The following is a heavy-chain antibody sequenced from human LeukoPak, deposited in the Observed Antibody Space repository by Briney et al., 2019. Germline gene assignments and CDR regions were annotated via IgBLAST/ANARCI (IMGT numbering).Heavy chain of an antibody. D-gene: IGHD3-3*01. J-gene: IGHJ4*02. CDR1: GFTFSNYG. CDR3: ARRGDYWSGVYTTSLDS. Sequence: GGSLRLSCAASGFTFSNYGMHWVRQAPGKGLEWVAFIRDYGSSQYYADSVRGRFTISRDNYLNTVSLQMNSLTAADTAVYFCARRGDYWSGVYTTSLDSWGQGTLVIVSS. V-gene: IGHV3-30*02. CDR2: IRDYGSSQ.